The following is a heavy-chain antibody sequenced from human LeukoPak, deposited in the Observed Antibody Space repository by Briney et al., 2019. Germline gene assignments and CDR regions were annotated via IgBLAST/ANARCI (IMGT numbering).Heavy chain of an antibody. J-gene: IGHJ4*02. CDR1: GFTVSSNF. D-gene: IGHD2/OR15-2a*01. CDR2: TYSDGST. CDR3: ARVIGGPGPIDY. V-gene: IGHV3-66*01. Sequence: GGSLRLSCAASGFTVSSNFWTWVRRAPGKGLEWVSITYSDGSTYYADSVKGRFTISRDSSNNTVYLQMNSLRAEDTALYYCARVIGGPGPIDYWGQGTLVTVSP.